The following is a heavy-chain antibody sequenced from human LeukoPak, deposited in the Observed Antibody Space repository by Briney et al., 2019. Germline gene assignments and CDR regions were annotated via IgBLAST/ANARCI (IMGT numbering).Heavy chain of an antibody. CDR2: IGTAGDT. V-gene: IGHV3-13*01. Sequence: GGSLRLSCAASGFTFSSYDMHWVRQATGKGLEWVSAIGTAGDTYYPGSVKGRSTISRENAKNSLYLQMNSLRAGDTAVYYCARAGGPLHFDYWGQGTLVTVSS. J-gene: IGHJ4*02. CDR3: ARAGGPLHFDY. D-gene: IGHD3-16*01. CDR1: GFTFSSYD.